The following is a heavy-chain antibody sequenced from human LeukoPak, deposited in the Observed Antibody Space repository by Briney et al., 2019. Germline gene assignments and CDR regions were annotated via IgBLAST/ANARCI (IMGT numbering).Heavy chain of an antibody. J-gene: IGHJ4*02. CDR2: IIPIFGTA. Sequence: SVKVSCKASGGTFSSYAISWVRQAPGQGLEWMGRIIPIFGTANYAQKFQGRVTITTDESTSTAYMELSGLRSEDTAVYYCARVLAYCGGDCAYFDYWGQGTLVTVSS. D-gene: IGHD2-21*02. V-gene: IGHV1-69*05. CDR1: GGTFSSYA. CDR3: ARVLAYCGGDCAYFDY.